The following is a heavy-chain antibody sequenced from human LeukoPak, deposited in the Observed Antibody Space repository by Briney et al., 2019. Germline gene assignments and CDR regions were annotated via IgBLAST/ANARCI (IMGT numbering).Heavy chain of an antibody. CDR2: IYTSGST. CDR3: ARETYYYDSSGYYAPFDY. V-gene: IGHV4-61*02. D-gene: IGHD3-22*01. CDR1: GGSISSGSYY. Sequence: PSETLSLTCTVSGGSISSGSYYWSWIRQPAGKGLEWIVRIYTSGSTNYNPSLKSRVTISVDTSKNQFSLKLSSVTAADTAVYYCARETYYYDSSGYYAPFDYWGQGTLVTVSS. J-gene: IGHJ4*02.